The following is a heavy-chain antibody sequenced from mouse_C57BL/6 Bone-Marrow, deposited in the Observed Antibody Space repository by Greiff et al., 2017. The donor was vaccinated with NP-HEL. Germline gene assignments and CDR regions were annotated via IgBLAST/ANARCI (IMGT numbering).Heavy chain of an antibody. CDR1: GYSIISGYY. Sequence: EVQLQESGPGLVKPSQSLSLTCSVTGYSIISGYYWNWIRQFPGNKLEWLAYISYDGSNNYNPSLKNRISITSDISTNQFFLKLTSVTTEDTATYYCAREGGYYGSPFAYWGQGTLVTVSA. D-gene: IGHD1-1*01. V-gene: IGHV3-6*01. J-gene: IGHJ3*01. CDR3: AREGGYYGSPFAY. CDR2: ISYDGSN.